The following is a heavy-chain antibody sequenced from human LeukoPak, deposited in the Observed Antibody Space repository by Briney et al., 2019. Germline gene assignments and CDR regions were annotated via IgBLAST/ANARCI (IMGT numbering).Heavy chain of an antibody. D-gene: IGHD6-19*01. J-gene: IGHJ4*02. Sequence: SETLSLTCTVSGGSISSYYWSWIRQPAGKGLEWIGRIYTSGSTNYNPSLKGRVTMSVDTSKNQFSLKLSSVTAADTAVYYCARENTGYSSGWYSTPDYWGQGTLVTVSS. CDR2: IYTSGST. V-gene: IGHV4-4*07. CDR3: ARENTGYSSGWYSTPDY. CDR1: GGSISSYY.